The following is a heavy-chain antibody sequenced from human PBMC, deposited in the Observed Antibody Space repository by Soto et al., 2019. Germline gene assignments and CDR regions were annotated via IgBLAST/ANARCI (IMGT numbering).Heavy chain of an antibody. D-gene: IGHD4-17*01. V-gene: IGHV3-23*01. Sequence: PGGSLRLSCAASGFTFSSYAMSWVRQAPGKGLEWVSAISGSGGSTYYADSVKGRFTISRDNSKNTLYLQMNSLRAEDTAVYYCAKDRKGHYLYYYYGMDAWAQGTTVTVSS. CDR1: GFTFSSYA. CDR3: AKDRKGHYLYYYYGMDA. CDR2: ISGSGGST. J-gene: IGHJ6*02.